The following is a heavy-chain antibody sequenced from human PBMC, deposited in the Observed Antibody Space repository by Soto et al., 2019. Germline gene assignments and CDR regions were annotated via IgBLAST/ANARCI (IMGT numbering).Heavy chain of an antibody. V-gene: IGHV1-8*01. CDR3: ARLMYYYDSSGYYQAHYYYGMDV. Sequence: QVQLVQSGAEVKKPGASVKVSCKASGYTFTSYDINWVRQATGQGLEWMGWMNPNSGNTGYAQKFQGRVTMTRNTSRSPAYMELSSLRSEDTAVYYGARLMYYYDSSGYYQAHYYYGMDVWGQGTTVTVSS. CDR1: GYTFTSYD. J-gene: IGHJ6*02. D-gene: IGHD3-22*01. CDR2: MNPNSGNT.